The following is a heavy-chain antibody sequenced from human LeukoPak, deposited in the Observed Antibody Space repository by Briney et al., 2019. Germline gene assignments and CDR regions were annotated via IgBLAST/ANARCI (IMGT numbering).Heavy chain of an antibody. CDR2: ISAYNGNT. V-gene: IGHV1-18*01. J-gene: IGHJ6*02. CDR1: GYTFTSYG. D-gene: IGHD6-13*01. Sequence: GASVKVSCKASGYTFTSYGISWVRQAPGQGLEWMGWISAYNGNTNYAQKLQGRVTMTTDTSTSTAYMELRSLRSDDTAVYYCARMQQPVSRSGMDVWGQGTTVTVSS. CDR3: ARMQQPVSRSGMDV.